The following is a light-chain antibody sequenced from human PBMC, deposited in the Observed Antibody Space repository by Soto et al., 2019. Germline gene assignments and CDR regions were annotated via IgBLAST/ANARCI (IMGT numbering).Light chain of an antibody. Sequence: EIVMTQSPATLSVSPGERATLSCRASQSVSSNLAWYQQKPGQAPRLLIYGASTRATGIPARFSGSGSGTEFTLTISSLQSEDSGVYHCQQYNSWPPKYTFGQGTKLEIK. V-gene: IGKV3-15*01. CDR1: QSVSSN. CDR2: GAS. J-gene: IGKJ2*01. CDR3: QQYNSWPPKYT.